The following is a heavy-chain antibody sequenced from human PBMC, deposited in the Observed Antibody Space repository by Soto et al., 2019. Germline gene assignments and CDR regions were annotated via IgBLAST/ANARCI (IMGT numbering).Heavy chain of an antibody. Sequence: SETLSLTCTVSGGSISSYYWSWIRQPPGKGREWIGYIYYSGSTNYNPSLKSRVTISVDTSKNQSSLRVSSVTAAGTAVSFCAIDLSDTFWSGPLDSRGQGTLVTVSS. D-gene: IGHD3-3*01. CDR3: AIDLSDTFWSGPLDS. V-gene: IGHV4-59*01. CDR2: IYYSGST. CDR1: GGSISSYY. J-gene: IGHJ5*01.